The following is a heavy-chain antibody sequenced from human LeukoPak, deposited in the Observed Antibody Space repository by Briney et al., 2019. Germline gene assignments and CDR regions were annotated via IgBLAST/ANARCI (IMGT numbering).Heavy chain of an antibody. CDR2: IYYSGSA. V-gene: IGHV4-59*08. CDR1: GGSISSYY. CDR3: ARCHSSGWSANYYYYGMDV. D-gene: IGHD6-19*01. J-gene: IGHJ6*02. Sequence: PSETLSLTCTVSGGSISSYYWSWIRQPPGKGLEWIGYIYYSGSANYNPSLKSRVTISVDTSKNQFSLKLSSVTAADTAVYYCARCHSSGWSANYYYYGMDVWGQGTTVTVSS.